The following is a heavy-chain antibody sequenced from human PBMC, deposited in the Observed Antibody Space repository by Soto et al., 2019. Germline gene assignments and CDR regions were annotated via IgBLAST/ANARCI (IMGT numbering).Heavy chain of an antibody. CDR3: ARDDSGPIMFDY. CDR1: GSTFSDYW. J-gene: IGHJ4*02. V-gene: IGHV3-74*03. D-gene: IGHD6-19*01. Sequence: PGGSLRLSCAASGSTFSDYWMHWVRQAPGKGLVWVSQIRGDGNGIKYADSVKGRFTISRDNAKNTLYLQMNSLRAEDTAIYYCARDDSGPIMFDYSGQGNLVTGSS. CDR2: IRGDGNGI.